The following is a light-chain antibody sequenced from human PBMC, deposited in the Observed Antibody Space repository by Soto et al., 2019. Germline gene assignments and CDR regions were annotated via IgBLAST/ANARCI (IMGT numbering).Light chain of an antibody. CDR1: HAVNSHL. CDR3: QQYGSSGRT. Sequence: MTQCPATLSVSRGESGTLSCRASHAVNSHLRWCQQQPGQAPRRLLYGASTRDTGIPVRFSGSGFRTDFTLTISRLEPDDLAVYYCQQYGSSGRTFGQGTKV. CDR2: GAS. J-gene: IGKJ1*01. V-gene: IGKV3-20*01.